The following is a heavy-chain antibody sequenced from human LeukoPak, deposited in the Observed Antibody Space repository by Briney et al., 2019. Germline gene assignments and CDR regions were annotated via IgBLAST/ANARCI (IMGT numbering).Heavy chain of an antibody. V-gene: IGHV4-34*01. CDR1: GGSFSGYY. CDR3: ARGEITMVRGVLYWYFDL. CDR2: INHSGST. D-gene: IGHD3-10*01. Sequence: SETLSLTCAVYGGSFSGYYWSWSRQPPGKGLEWIGEINHSGSTNYNPSLKSRVTISVDTSKNQFSLKLSSVTAADTAVYYCARGEITMVRGVLYWYFDLWGRGTLVTVSS. J-gene: IGHJ2*01.